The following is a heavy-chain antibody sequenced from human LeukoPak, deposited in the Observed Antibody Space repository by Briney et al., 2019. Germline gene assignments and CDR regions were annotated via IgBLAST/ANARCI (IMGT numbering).Heavy chain of an antibody. CDR1: GFTFSSYS. V-gene: IGHV3-21*01. CDR3: EDKSGSSDAFDI. D-gene: IGHD1-26*01. Sequence: GGSLRLSCAASGFTFSSYSMNWVRQAPGKWRDCFSSISSISSYIYYADSVKGRFTTSRDNDKNSLYLQMNSLRDEDTDVYYCEDKSGSSDAFDIWGKGTTVTISS. J-gene: IGHJ3*02. CDR2: ISSISSYI.